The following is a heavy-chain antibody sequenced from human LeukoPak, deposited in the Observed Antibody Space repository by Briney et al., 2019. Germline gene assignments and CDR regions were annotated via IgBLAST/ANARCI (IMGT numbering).Heavy chain of an antibody. CDR3: AYSGSYYLVFDY. V-gene: IGHV4-30-4*01. D-gene: IGHD1-26*01. CDR1: GGSISSGDYY. J-gene: IGHJ4*02. CDR2: INHSGST. Sequence: SQTLSLTCTVSGGSISSGDYYWSWIRQPPGKGLEWIGEINHSGSTNYNPSLKSRVTISVDTSKNQFSLKLSSVTAADTAVYYCAYSGSYYLVFDYWGQGTLVTVSS.